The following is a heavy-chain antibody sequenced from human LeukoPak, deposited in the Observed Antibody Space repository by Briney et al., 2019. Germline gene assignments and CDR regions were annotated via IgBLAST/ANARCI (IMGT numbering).Heavy chain of an antibody. V-gene: IGHV4-59*01. CDR1: GGSISNYY. CDR3: ESSHPLGSTNEYYTPFDY. J-gene: IGHJ4*02. CDR2: LYYTWVT. Sequence: PSETLSLTCTVSGGSISNYYWSWLRQSPEKGLEWIGCLYYTWVTNYNPSLKSRVTISVDTSQNQFSLRLSSVTATDTAVYYCESSHPLGSTNEYYTPFDYWGQGTLVTVSS. D-gene: IGHD2-8*01.